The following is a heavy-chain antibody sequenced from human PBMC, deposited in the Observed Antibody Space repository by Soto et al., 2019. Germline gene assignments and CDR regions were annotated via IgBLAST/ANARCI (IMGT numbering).Heavy chain of an antibody. V-gene: IGHV4-61*01. Sequence: SETLSLTCTVSGGAVSSGSYYWSWIRQPPGKGLEWIGYIYYRGSTNYNPSLKSRVTISVDTYKNQFSLKLNSVTAADTAVYYCARYHYYDFWSGTLPFVYGMDVWGQGTTVTVSS. D-gene: IGHD3-3*01. CDR1: GGAVSSGSYY. J-gene: IGHJ6*02. CDR2: IYYRGST. CDR3: ARYHYYDFWSGTLPFVYGMDV.